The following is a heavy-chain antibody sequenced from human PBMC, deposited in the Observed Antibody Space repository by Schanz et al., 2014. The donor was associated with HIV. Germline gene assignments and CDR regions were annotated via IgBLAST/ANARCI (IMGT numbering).Heavy chain of an antibody. CDR1: GFSFSNFW. D-gene: IGHD1-26*01. J-gene: IGHJ4*02. CDR3: VLPSAKIVGGLGEHYFDH. Sequence: EVRLVESGGGLVQSGGSLRLSCAASGFSFSNFWVTWVRQAPGKRLEWAANIKQDESEKYYADSVKGRFTISRDNAKNSLYLQMNSLRAEDTAVYYCVLPSAKIVGGLGEHYFDHWGKGTLVTVSS. V-gene: IGHV3-7*01. CDR2: IKQDESEK.